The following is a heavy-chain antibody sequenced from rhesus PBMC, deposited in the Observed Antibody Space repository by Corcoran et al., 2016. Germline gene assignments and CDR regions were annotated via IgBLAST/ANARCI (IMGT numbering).Heavy chain of an antibody. CDR3: ARDGDTVGTAYFDY. Sequence: QVQLQQWGEGLVKPSETLSLTCAVYGGSISGYYYWSWIRPPPGKGLEWIGYIYGNSASTNYNPSLKNRVTISKDTSKNQFSLKLSSVTAADTAVYYCARDGDTVGTAYFDYWGQGVLVTVSS. V-gene: IGHV4-73*01. D-gene: IGHD5-42*01. CDR1: GGSISGYYY. CDR2: IYGNSAST. J-gene: IGHJ4*01.